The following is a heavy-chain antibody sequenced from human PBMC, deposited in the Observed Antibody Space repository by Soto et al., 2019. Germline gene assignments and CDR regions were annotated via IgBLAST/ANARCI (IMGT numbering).Heavy chain of an antibody. CDR1: GFTFRSYT. Sequence: GGYLRLSCAASGFTFRSYTMHWVRQAPGKGLEWVGVITYDGTNQYYADSVKGRFTISRDNSRNTLYLQMNSLRPDDTAVYYCARAPSGSYPEFDYWGQGTLVTVSS. CDR2: ITYDGTNQ. CDR3: ARAPSGSYPEFDY. D-gene: IGHD1-26*01. J-gene: IGHJ4*02. V-gene: IGHV3-30-3*01.